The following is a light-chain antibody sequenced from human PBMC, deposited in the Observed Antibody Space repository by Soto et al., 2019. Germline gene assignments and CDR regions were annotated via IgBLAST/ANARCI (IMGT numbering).Light chain of an antibody. V-gene: IGLV1-44*01. CDR2: SNN. Sequence: QAVVTQPPSASGTPGQRVTISCSGSSSNIGSNTVSWYQQVPGTAPKLLIYSNNQRPSGVPDRFSGSKSGTSASLATSGLQSEDEADYYCAAWDDSLNAPVFGTGTKLTVL. J-gene: IGLJ1*01. CDR1: SSNIGSNT. CDR3: AAWDDSLNAPV.